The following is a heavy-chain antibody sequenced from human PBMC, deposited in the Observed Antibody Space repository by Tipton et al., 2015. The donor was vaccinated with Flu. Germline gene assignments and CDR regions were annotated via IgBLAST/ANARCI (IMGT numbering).Heavy chain of an antibody. CDR3: TRVTIYYDRRGFEYYRFGP. J-gene: IGHJ5*02. CDR1: GDSITSGNYY. CDR2: VSSSGSP. Sequence: TLSLTCTVSGDSITSGNYYWTWIRQSAGKGLEWIGRVSSSGSPRYNPSPKGRATISLDMSRNQLSLKLISVTAAATAVYYCTRVTIYYDRRGFEYYRFGPWGQGSLVSVSS. D-gene: IGHD3-22*01. V-gene: IGHV4-61*02.